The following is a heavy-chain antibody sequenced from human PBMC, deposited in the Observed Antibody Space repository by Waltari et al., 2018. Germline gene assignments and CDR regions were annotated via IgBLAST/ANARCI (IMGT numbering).Heavy chain of an antibody. CDR1: GATFSSYA. D-gene: IGHD2-2*02. Sequence: QVQLVQSGAEVKKPGSSVKVSCKASGATFSSYAISWVRQAPGQGLEWRGRIIPIFGTANYSQKFQGRVTITAGKSTSTAYMELSSLRSEDTAVYYYARGCSSTSCYTDYYYYMDVWGKGTTVTISS. CDR3: ARGCSSTSCYTDYYYYMDV. J-gene: IGHJ6*03. V-gene: IGHV1-69*13. CDR2: IIPIFGTA.